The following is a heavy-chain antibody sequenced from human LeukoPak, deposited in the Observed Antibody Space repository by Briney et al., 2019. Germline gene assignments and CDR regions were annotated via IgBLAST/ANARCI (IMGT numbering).Heavy chain of an antibody. J-gene: IGHJ6*03. CDR3: AKDEGIAARYYYYYMDV. D-gene: IGHD6-6*01. Sequence: PGGSLRLSCAASGFTFSSYGMHWVRQAPGKGLEWVAFIRYDGSNKYYADSVKGRFTISRDNSKNTLYLQMYSLRAEDTAVYYCAKDEGIAARYYYYYMDVWGKGTTVTVSS. CDR2: IRYDGSNK. V-gene: IGHV3-30*02. CDR1: GFTFSSYG.